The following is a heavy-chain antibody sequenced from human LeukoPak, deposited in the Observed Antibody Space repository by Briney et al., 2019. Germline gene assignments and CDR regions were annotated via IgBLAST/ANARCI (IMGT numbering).Heavy chain of an antibody. V-gene: IGHV4-30-2*01. J-gene: IGHJ5*02. D-gene: IGHD4/OR15-4a*01. Sequence: SQTLSLTCAVSGGSISSGGYSWSWIRPPPGKGLEWIGYIYHSGSTYYNPSLKSRVTISVDRSKNQFSLKLSSVTAADTAVYYCARSLKGWFDPWGQGTLVTVSS. CDR1: GGSISSGGYS. CDR3: ARSLKGWFDP. CDR2: IYHSGST.